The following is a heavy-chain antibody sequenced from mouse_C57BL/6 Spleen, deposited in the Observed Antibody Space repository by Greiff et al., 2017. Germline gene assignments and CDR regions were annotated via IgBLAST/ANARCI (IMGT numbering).Heavy chain of an antibody. CDR1: GFTFSDYG. V-gene: IGHV5-17*01. Sequence: EVQLVESGGGLVKPGGSLKLSCAASGFTFSDYGMHWVRQAPEKGLEWVAYISSGSSTIYYADTVKGRFTISRDNAMNTLFLQMTSLRSEDTAMYYCARNRGWYFDVWGTGTTVTVSS. CDR3: ARNRGWYFDV. J-gene: IGHJ1*03. CDR2: ISSGSSTI.